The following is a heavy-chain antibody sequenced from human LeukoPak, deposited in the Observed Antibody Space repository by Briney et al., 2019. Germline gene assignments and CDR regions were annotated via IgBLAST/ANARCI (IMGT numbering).Heavy chain of an antibody. J-gene: IGHJ4*02. D-gene: IGHD1-14*01. V-gene: IGHV3-30*18. CDR1: GFTFSGYG. Sequence: GGSLRLSCAASGFTFSGYGMHWVRQAPGKGLEWVAVISYDGSNKYYADSVKGRFTISRDNSKNTLCLEMNGLRAEDTAVYYCAKDIRMDPYWGQGTLVTVSS. CDR3: AKDIRMDPY. CDR2: ISYDGSNK.